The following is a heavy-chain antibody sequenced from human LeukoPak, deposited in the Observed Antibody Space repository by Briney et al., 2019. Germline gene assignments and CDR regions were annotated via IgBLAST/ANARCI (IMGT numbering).Heavy chain of an antibody. D-gene: IGHD2-2*01. Sequence: SETLSLTCTVSGGSISSGSYYWSWIRQPAGKGLEWIGRIYTSGSTNYNPSLKSRVAISVDTSKNQFSLKLSSVTAADTAVYYCARAGTGYCSSTSCSNYMDVWGKGITVTVSS. J-gene: IGHJ6*03. CDR1: GGSISSGSYY. V-gene: IGHV4-61*02. CDR2: IYTSGST. CDR3: ARAGTGYCSSTSCSNYMDV.